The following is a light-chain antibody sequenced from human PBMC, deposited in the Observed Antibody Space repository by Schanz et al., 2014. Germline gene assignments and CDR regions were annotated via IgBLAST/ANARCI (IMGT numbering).Light chain of an antibody. CDR3: AVWDDSLSAWV. V-gene: IGLV1-40*01. CDR2: GDI. J-gene: IGLJ3*02. CDR1: SSNIGAPYV. Sequence: QSVLTQPPSVSGAPGQRVTISCTGSSSNIGAPYVVNWYQQLPGTAPKLLIYGDINRPSGVPDRFSGSKSGTSASLAITGLQTEDEADYYCAVWDDSLSAWVFGGGTKLTVL.